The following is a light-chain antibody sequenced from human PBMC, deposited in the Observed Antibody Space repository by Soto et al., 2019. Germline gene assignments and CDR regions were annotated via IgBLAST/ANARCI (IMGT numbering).Light chain of an antibody. CDR3: SSYAGSNNPV. CDR2: EVS. V-gene: IGLV2-8*01. J-gene: IGLJ2*01. Sequence: GQSVTISCTGTSSDVGGYNYVSWYQQHPGKAPKLMIYEVSKRPSGVPDRFSGSKSGNTASLTVSGLQAEDEADYYCSSYAGSNNPVFGGGTQLTVL. CDR1: SSDVGGYNY.